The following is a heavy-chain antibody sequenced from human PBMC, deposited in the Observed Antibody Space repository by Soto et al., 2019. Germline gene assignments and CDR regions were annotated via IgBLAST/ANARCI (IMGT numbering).Heavy chain of an antibody. CDR2: ISYDGSNK. J-gene: IGHJ4*02. Sequence: PGGSLRLSCAASGFTFSSYAMHWVRQAPGKGLEWVAVISYDGSNKYYADSVKGRFTISRDNSKNTLYLQMNSLRAEDTAVYYCARDVGYYGSGSSALDYWGQGTLVTVSS. CDR3: ARDVGYYGSGSSALDY. V-gene: IGHV3-30-3*01. CDR1: GFTFSSYA. D-gene: IGHD3-10*01.